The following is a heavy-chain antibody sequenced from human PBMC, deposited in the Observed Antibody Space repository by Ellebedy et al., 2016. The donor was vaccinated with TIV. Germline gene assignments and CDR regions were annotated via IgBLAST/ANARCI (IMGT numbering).Heavy chain of an antibody. Sequence: SETLSLTCTVSGGSISSSSYYWGWIRQPPGKGLEWIGSIYYSGSTYYNPSLKSRVTISVDTSKNQFSLKLSSVTAADTAVYYCARHVGWWAAADYWGQGTLVTVSS. D-gene: IGHD6-13*01. CDR2: IYYSGST. CDR1: GGSISSSSYY. CDR3: ARHVGWWAAADY. J-gene: IGHJ4*02. V-gene: IGHV4-39*01.